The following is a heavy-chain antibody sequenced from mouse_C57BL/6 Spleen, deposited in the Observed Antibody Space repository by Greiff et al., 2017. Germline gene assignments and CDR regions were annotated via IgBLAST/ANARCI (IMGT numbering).Heavy chain of an antibody. D-gene: IGHD1-1*01. V-gene: IGHV5-17*01. CDR2: ISSGSSTI. CDR1: GFTFSDYG. CDR3: ARPYYYGSSSYAMDY. Sequence: EVQGVASGGGLVKPGGSLKLSCAASGFTFSDYGMHWVRQAPEKGLEWVAYISSGSSTIYYEDTVKGRFTISRDNAKNTLFLQMTSLRSEDTAMYCSARPYYYGSSSYAMDYWGQGTSVTVSS. J-gene: IGHJ4*01.